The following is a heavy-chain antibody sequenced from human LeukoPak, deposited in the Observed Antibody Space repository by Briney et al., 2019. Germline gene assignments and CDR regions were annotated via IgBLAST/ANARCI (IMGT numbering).Heavy chain of an antibody. CDR3: ATNAGPAALDAIDI. CDR1: GGFISSSGYY. CDR2: MYSSGST. V-gene: IGHV4-39*07. J-gene: IGHJ3*02. Sequence: SETLSLTCTVSGGFISSSGYYWGWIRQPPGKGLEWIGSMYSSGSTYYNPSLKSRVTISIDTSNNQFSLRLSSVTAADTAVYYCATNAGPAALDAIDIWGQGTIVTVSS. D-gene: IGHD2-2*01.